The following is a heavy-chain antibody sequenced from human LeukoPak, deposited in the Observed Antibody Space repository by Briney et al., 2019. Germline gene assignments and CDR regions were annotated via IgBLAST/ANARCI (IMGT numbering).Heavy chain of an antibody. CDR2: SAYSGST. CDR1: GDSMSDYC. V-gene: IGHV4-59*01. D-gene: IGHD2-2*01. Sequence: PSDTLSLTCTGSGDSMSDYCWTWIRQPPGKGLEWIGYSAYSGSTNYNPSLKSRLTPSVEASKNPFSLKLRSVTAADPAVYYCARSSKYCSSTSCYGGYYYYYYMDVWGKGTTVTVSS. CDR3: ARSSKYCSSTSCYGGYYYYYYMDV. J-gene: IGHJ6*03.